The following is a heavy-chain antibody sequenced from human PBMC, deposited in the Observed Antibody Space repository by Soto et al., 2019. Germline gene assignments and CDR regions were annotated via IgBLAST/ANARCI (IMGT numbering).Heavy chain of an antibody. J-gene: IGHJ4*02. CDR2: IYYSGST. CDR1: GGSISSGDYY. Sequence: SETLSLTCTVSGGSISSGDYYWSWIRQPPGKGLEWIGYIYYSGSTYYNPSLKSRVTISVDTSKNQFSLKLSSVTAADTAVYYCAREFVYDSWSGYHPRYFDYWGQGTLVTVSS. V-gene: IGHV4-30-4*01. D-gene: IGHD3-3*01. CDR3: AREFVYDSWSGYHPRYFDY.